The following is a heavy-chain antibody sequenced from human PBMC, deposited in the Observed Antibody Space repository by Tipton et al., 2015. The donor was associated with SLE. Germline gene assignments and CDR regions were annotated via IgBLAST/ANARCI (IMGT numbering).Heavy chain of an antibody. V-gene: IGHV3-49*04. CDR1: GFTFDDYG. CDR3: TREYLETVVVPAATYYYYYYMDV. Sequence: SLRLSCAASGFTFDDYGMSWVRQAPGKGLEWVGFIRSKAYGGTTEYAASVKGRFTISRDDSKSIAYLQMNSLKTEDTAVYYCTREYLETVVVPAATYYYYYYMDVWGKGTTVTVSS. D-gene: IGHD2-2*01. J-gene: IGHJ6*03. CDR2: IRSKAYGGTT.